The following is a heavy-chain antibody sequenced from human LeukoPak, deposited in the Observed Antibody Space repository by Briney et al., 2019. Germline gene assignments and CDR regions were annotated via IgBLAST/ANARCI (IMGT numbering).Heavy chain of an antibody. D-gene: IGHD3-22*01. CDR2: ISSSSSYI. J-gene: IGHJ4*02. CDR3: AREGYYYDSSGSPLYYFDY. Sequence: TSGGSLRLSCAASGFTFSSYSMNWVRQAPGKGLEWVSSISSSSSYIYYADSVKGRFTISRDNAKNSLYLQMNSLRAEDTAVYYCAREGYYYDSSGSPLYYFDYWGQGTLVTVSS. CDR1: GFTFSSYS. V-gene: IGHV3-21*01.